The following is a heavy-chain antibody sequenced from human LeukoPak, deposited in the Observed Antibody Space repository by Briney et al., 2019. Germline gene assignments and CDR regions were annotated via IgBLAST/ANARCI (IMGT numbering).Heavy chain of an antibody. Sequence: GGSLKLSCAASGFTFNSYSLHWVRQAHGKGLEWVAFIRYNGIDKLYGDSVKGRFTISRDNSESTLYLQMDNVRAEDTALYYCARDDFASGTLIAYWGQGTLVIVSS. D-gene: IGHD3-10*01. CDR2: IRYNGIDK. CDR1: GFTFNSYS. V-gene: IGHV3-30*02. CDR3: ARDDFASGTLIAY. J-gene: IGHJ4*02.